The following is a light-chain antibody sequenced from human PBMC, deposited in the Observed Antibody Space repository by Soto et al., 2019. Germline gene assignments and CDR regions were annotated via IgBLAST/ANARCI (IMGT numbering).Light chain of an antibody. J-gene: IGLJ1*01. Sequence: QSVLTQPPSASGSPGQSVTISCTGTSSDVGAYDYVSWYQQHPGKAPKLMIYEVSQRPSGVPDRFSGSKSGNTASLTISGLQAEDEGDYYCSSFAGSYTYVFGTGTKVTVL. CDR2: EVS. CDR1: SSDVGAYDY. V-gene: IGLV2-8*01. CDR3: SSFAGSYTYV.